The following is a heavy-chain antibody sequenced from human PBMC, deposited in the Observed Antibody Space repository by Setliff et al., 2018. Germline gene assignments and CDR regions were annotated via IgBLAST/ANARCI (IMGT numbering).Heavy chain of an antibody. CDR1: GFTFSRYW. CDR2: IKQDGSEK. V-gene: IGHV3-7*01. J-gene: IGHJ6*03. CDR3: ARESSITIFGVPYYYYYMDV. Sequence: LRLSCAASGFTFSRYWMSWVRQAPGKGLEWVANIKQDGSEKYYADSVKGRFTISRDNAKNSLYLQMNSLRAEDTAVYYCARESSITIFGVPYYYYYMDVWGKGTTVTVSS. D-gene: IGHD3-3*01.